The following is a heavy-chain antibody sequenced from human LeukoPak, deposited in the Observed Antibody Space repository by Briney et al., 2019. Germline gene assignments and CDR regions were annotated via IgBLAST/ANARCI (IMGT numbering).Heavy chain of an antibody. J-gene: IGHJ3*02. Sequence: GESLKISCKGSGYSFTSYWIGWVRQMPGKGLEWMGIIYPGDSDTRYSPSFQGQVTISADKSTSTAYLQWSSLKASDTAMYYCARSDYDFWSGYYYDAFDIWGQGTMVTVSS. CDR2: IYPGDSDT. D-gene: IGHD3-3*01. V-gene: IGHV5-51*01. CDR1: GYSFTSYW. CDR3: ARSDYDFWSGYYYDAFDI.